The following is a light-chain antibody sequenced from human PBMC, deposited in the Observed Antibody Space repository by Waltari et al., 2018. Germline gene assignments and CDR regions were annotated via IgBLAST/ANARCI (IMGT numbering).Light chain of an antibody. Sequence: SYELTQSPSQSVSPGQTATITCSGDALPTEYVYWYQQKPGQAPVLIIYKDEERPPGIPEGFSGSSSGTTATLTISGVQAEDEADYYCQSADSSGTYYVFAAGTKVTVL. CDR1: ALPTEY. CDR3: QSADSSGTYYV. J-gene: IGLJ1*01. CDR2: KDE. V-gene: IGLV3-25*03.